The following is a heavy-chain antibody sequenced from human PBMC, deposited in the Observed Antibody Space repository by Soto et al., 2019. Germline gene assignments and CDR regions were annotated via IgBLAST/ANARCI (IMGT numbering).Heavy chain of an antibody. CDR2: MNPNSGNT. V-gene: IGHV1-8*01. CDR1: GYTFTSYD. Sequence: ASVKVSCKASGYTFTSYDINWVRQATGQGLEWMGWMNPNSGNTGYAQKFQGRVTMTRNTSISTAYMELSSLRSEDPAVYYCARVMVGITMVRGVIGSPFDYWGQGTLVTVSS. J-gene: IGHJ4*02. CDR3: ARVMVGITMVRGVIGSPFDY. D-gene: IGHD3-10*01.